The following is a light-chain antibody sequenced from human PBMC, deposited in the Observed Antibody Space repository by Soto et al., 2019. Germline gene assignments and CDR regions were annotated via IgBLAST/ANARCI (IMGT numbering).Light chain of an antibody. CDR2: GAS. Sequence: IGMTQSPSTLSVSPGERATLSCRASQSVSSNLAWYQQKPGQAPRLLIYGASTRATGISARFSGSGSATEFTLTISSLQSEDFAVYYCQQYNNWPPITFGQGTRLEIK. CDR3: QQYNNWPPIT. V-gene: IGKV3-15*01. J-gene: IGKJ5*01. CDR1: QSVSSN.